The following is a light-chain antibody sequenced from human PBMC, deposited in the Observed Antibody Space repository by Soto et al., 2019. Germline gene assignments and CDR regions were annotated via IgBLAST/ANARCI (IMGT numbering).Light chain of an antibody. J-gene: IGLJ1*01. V-gene: IGLV2-14*01. CDR2: DVS. Sequence: QSALTQPASVSGSPGQSIAISCTGTSSDVGGYNSVSWYQQYPGKAPKLMIHDVSNRPSGVSDRFSGSKSGNTASLTISGLQAEEEADYYCSSWTSSSSYVFGSGTKVTVL. CDR1: SSDVGGYNS. CDR3: SSWTSSSSYV.